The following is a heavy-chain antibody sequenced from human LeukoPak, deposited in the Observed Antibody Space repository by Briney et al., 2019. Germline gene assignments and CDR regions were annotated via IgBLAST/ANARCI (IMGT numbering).Heavy chain of an antibody. CDR3: ARKGRTTAGRGWSAP. J-gene: IGHJ5*02. V-gene: IGHV1-8*01. CDR2: MNPKSGNT. Sequence: ASVKVSCKASGYTFINYDILWVRQATGPGREWLGWMNPKSGNTGYQQKFQGRVTMTRNTSISTAYMELTSLRPDDTAVYYCARKGRTTAGRGWSAPWGQGTLITVSS. D-gene: IGHD1/OR15-1a*01. CDR1: GYTFINYD.